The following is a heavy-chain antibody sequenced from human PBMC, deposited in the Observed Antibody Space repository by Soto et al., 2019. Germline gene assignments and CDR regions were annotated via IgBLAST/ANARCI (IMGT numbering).Heavy chain of an antibody. J-gene: IGHJ6*02. CDR2: IKEDGSEK. CDR1: GFTFRGDA. Sequence: GGSLRLSCVASGFTFRGDAMNWVRQAPGGGLEWVANIKEDGSEKTYVDSVEGRFTISRDNAKNSLDLQMNSLRAGDTAVYYCASLPARHYYHGVDVWGPGTAVTVSS. V-gene: IGHV3-7*03. D-gene: IGHD2-2*01. CDR3: ASLPARHYYHGVDV.